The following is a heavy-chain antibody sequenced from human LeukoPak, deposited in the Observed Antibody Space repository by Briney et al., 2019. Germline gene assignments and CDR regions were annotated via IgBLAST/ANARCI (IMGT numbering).Heavy chain of an antibody. D-gene: IGHD6-19*01. Sequence: GGSLRLSCAASGFTLGNYWMHWVRHAPGKGLVWVSHTNTDESSTNYADSVKGRFTISRDNAKNTLYLQMNSLRAEDTAVYYCARAYSSGWYYFDYWGQGTLVTVSS. J-gene: IGHJ4*02. V-gene: IGHV3-74*01. CDR3: ARAYSSGWYYFDY. CDR1: GFTLGNYW. CDR2: TNTDESST.